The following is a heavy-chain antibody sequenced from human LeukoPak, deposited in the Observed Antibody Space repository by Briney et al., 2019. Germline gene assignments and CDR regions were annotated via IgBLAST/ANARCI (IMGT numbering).Heavy chain of an antibody. V-gene: IGHV3-30*18. CDR1: GFTFSSYG. D-gene: IGHD4-17*01. J-gene: IGHJ4*02. Sequence: GGSLRLSCAASGFTFSSYGMHWVRQAPGKGLEWVAVISYDGSNKYYADSVKGRFTISRDNSKNTLYLQMNSLRAEDTAVYYCAKADHGDFYFDYWGQGTLVTVSS. CDR3: AKADHGDFYFDY. CDR2: ISYDGSNK.